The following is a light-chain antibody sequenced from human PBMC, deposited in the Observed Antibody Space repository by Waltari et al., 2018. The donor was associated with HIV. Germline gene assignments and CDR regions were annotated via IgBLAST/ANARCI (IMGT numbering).Light chain of an antibody. CDR1: RSNIGAGYD. V-gene: IGLV1-40*01. CDR2: GGS. J-gene: IGLJ2*01. Sequence: QSVLTQPPSVSGAPGQRITISCTGSRSNIGAGYDVHWYQHLPGTAPNLLVYGGSNRPSGGPYRFSASRSGTSASLASTGVQAEDEGDYYCHAFDSSLSGWVFGGRTKLTVL. CDR3: HAFDSSLSGWV.